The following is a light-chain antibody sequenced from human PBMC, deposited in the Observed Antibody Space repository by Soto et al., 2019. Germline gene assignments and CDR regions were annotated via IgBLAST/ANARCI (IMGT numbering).Light chain of an antibody. V-gene: IGKV3-11*01. Sequence: IVLTQSPATLSVSPGERATLSCRASQSVSSNLAWYQQKPGQAPRLLIYGASNRATGIPARFSGSGSGTDFTLTISSLEPEDFAVYYCQQRSNWPPFTFGPGTKVDIK. CDR3: QQRSNWPPFT. J-gene: IGKJ3*01. CDR2: GAS. CDR1: QSVSSN.